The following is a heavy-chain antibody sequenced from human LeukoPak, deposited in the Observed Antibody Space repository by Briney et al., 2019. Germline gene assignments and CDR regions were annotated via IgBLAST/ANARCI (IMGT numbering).Heavy chain of an antibody. CDR1: GFTFSSYG. CDR2: IWYDGSNK. J-gene: IGHJ6*02. CDR3: AREPERSQFDWFPLAYYYGMDV. D-gene: IGHD3-9*01. Sequence: GGSLRLSCAASGFTFSSYGMHWVRQAPGKGLEWVAVIWYDGSNKYYADSVKGRFTISRDNSKNTLYLQMNSLRAEDTAVYYCAREPERSQFDWFPLAYYYGMDVWGQGTTVTVSS. V-gene: IGHV3-33*01.